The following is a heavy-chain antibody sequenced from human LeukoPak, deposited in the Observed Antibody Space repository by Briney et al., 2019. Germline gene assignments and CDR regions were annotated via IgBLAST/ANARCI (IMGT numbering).Heavy chain of an antibody. Sequence: SVKVSCKASGGTFSSYAISWVRQAPGQGLEWMGRIIPILGIANYAQKFQGRVTITADKSTSTAYMELSSLRSEDTAVYYCARDYGTMIVVARAKAFDIWGQGTMVTVSS. CDR3: ARDYGTMIVVARAKAFDI. V-gene: IGHV1-69*04. CDR1: GGTFSSYA. J-gene: IGHJ3*02. CDR2: IIPILGIA. D-gene: IGHD3-22*01.